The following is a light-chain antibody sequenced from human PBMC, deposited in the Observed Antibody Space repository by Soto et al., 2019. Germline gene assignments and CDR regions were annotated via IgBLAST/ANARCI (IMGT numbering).Light chain of an antibody. Sequence: DIQMTQSPSSLSASVGDRVIITCRTSQSISNYLNWYQHKPGKAPKVLISAASNLQSGVPSRFSGSGSGTVFTLTISSLQPEDFATYFCQHYDNLVTFGPGTKVDIK. CDR2: AAS. J-gene: IGKJ3*01. CDR3: QHYDNLVT. V-gene: IGKV1-39*01. CDR1: QSISNY.